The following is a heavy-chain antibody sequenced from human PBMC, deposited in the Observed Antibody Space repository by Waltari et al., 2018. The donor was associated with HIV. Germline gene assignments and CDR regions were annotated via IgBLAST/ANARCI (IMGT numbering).Heavy chain of an antibody. J-gene: IGHJ4*02. Sequence: EVQLLESGGGLVQPGGSLRLSCAASGFTFSSYAMSWVRQAPGKGLEWVSASRGSGGSTYYADSVKGRFTISRDNSKNTLYLQRNSLRAEDTAVYYCAKHWGGSSWYSVDYWGQGTLVTVSS. V-gene: IGHV3-23*01. CDR1: GFTFSSYA. CDR3: AKHWGGSSWYSVDY. CDR2: SRGSGGST. D-gene: IGHD6-13*01.